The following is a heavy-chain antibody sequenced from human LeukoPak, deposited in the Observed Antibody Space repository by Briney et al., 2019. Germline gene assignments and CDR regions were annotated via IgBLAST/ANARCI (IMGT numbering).Heavy chain of an antibody. CDR2: IQNSGTT. J-gene: IGHJ4*02. Sequence: SETLSLTCTVSGAFISTYYWSWIRQPPGKGLEWIGYIQNSGTTNHNPSLQSRVTISVDMSKNQFSLRLSSVTAADTAVYYCARHGSSWSFDYWGQGTLVTVS. CDR1: GAFISTYY. CDR3: ARHGSSWSFDY. V-gene: IGHV4-59*08. D-gene: IGHD6-13*01.